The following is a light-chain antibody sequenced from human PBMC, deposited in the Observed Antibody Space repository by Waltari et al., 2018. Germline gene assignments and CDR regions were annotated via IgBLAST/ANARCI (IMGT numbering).Light chain of an antibody. Sequence: DIVMTQSPDSLAVSLGERATINCKSSQRVLYSSNNKNYLAWYQQKPGQPPKLLIYWAATRESGVPDRFRGSGSGTDFTLTISSLQAEDVAVYYCQQYYSTPRTFGQGTRLEIK. V-gene: IGKV4-1*01. J-gene: IGKJ5*01. CDR2: WAA. CDR1: QRVLYSSNNKNY. CDR3: QQYYSTPRT.